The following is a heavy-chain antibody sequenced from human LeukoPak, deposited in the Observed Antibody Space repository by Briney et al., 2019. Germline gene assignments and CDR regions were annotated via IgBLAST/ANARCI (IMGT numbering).Heavy chain of an antibody. CDR2: VYYSGST. V-gene: IGHV4-31*03. Sequence: SETLSLTCTVSGGSIRRGGNYWRWIRQHPRKGLEWIGYVYYSGSTYYNPSLKSRVTISVDTSKNQFSLKLSSVTAADTAVYYCARDNRRSGMDVWGKGTTITVSS. CDR1: GGSIRRGGNY. J-gene: IGHJ6*04. CDR3: ARDNRRSGMDV.